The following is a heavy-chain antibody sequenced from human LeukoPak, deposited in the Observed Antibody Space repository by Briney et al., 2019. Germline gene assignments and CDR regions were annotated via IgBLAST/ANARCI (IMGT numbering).Heavy chain of an antibody. V-gene: IGHV3-48*01. CDR1: GFTFSSYS. CDR3: ARDRSGSDYGMDV. D-gene: IGHD3-10*01. J-gene: IGHJ6*02. CDR2: ISSSSSTI. Sequence: PGGSLRLSCAASGFTFSSYSMTWVRQAPGKGLEWVSYISSSSSTINYADSVKGRFTISRDNAKNSLYLQMNSLRAEDTAVYYCARDRSGSDYGMDVWGQGTTVTVSS.